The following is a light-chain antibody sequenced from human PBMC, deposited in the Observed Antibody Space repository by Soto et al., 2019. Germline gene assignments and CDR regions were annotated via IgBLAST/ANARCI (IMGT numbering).Light chain of an antibody. CDR3: QHYNNWPPWT. CDR2: DAS. J-gene: IGKJ1*01. V-gene: IGKV3-15*01. CDR1: QSVSTR. Sequence: DIILTQSPDIVSLSPGERATLSCRASQSVSTRLAWYQQKPGQAPRLLIHDASTRATGIPARFSGSGSGTEFTLTISSLQAEDFAIYYCQHYNNWPPWTFGQGTKVDIK.